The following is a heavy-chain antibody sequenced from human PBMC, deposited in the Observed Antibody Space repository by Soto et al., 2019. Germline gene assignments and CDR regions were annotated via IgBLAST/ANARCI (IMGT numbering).Heavy chain of an antibody. J-gene: IGHJ6*02. D-gene: IGHD2-2*01. CDR1: GGTFSSYA. Sequence: GASVKVSCKASGGTFSSYAISWVRQAPGQGLEWMGGIIPIFGTANYAQKFQGRVTITADESTSTAYMELSSLRSEDTAVYYCARAIVVVPAAVTKPYYYGMDVWGQGTTVTVS. CDR2: IIPIFGTA. CDR3: ARAIVVVPAAVTKPYYYGMDV. V-gene: IGHV1-69*13.